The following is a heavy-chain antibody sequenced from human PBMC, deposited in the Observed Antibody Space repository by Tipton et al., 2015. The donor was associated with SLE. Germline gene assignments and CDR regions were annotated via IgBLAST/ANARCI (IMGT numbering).Heavy chain of an antibody. J-gene: IGHJ5*02. Sequence: TLSLTCTVSGGSISSGSYYWSWIRQPAGKGLEWIGYIYTSGGTNYNPSLKSRVTISVDTSKNQFSLKLSSVTAADTAVYYCARGGGFDPWGQGTLVTVSS. CDR3: ARGGGFDP. V-gene: IGHV4-61*09. CDR1: GGSISSGSYY. D-gene: IGHD3-16*01. CDR2: IYTSGGT.